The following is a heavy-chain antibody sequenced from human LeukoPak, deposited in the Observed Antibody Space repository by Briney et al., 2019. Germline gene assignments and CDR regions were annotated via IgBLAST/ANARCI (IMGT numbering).Heavy chain of an antibody. CDR2: INHSGST. Sequence: SETLSLTCAVYGGSFSGYYWSWIRQPPGKGLEWIGEINHSGSTNYNPSLKSRVTISVDTSKNQFSLKLSSVTAADTAVYHCASGSPHGRGDYWGQGTLVTVSS. D-gene: IGHD3-10*01. CDR3: ASGSPHGRGDY. V-gene: IGHV4-34*01. J-gene: IGHJ4*02. CDR1: GGSFSGYY.